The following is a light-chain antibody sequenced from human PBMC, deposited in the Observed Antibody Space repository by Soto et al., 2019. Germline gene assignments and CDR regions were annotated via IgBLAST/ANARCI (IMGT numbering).Light chain of an antibody. CDR3: QSYESTLDARYV. CDR2: GDS. V-gene: IGLV1-40*01. Sequence: QPVLTQPPSVSGAPGQRVTISCTGSGSNIGAGYDVHWYQHRPGTAPKLLVFGDSHRPSGVADRFSGAKSGTSASLAITGLKAEDEGDYYCQSYESTLDARYVVGTGTKLTVL. J-gene: IGLJ1*01. CDR1: GSNIGAGYD.